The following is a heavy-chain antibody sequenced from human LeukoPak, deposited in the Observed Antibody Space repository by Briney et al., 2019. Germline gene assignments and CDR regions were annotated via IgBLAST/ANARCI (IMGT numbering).Heavy chain of an antibody. CDR3: ASYTLWYGDS. Sequence: PGASLRLSCAASGFTFSNYAMSWVRQAPGKGLEWVSSISIGSSPYTYYADSLKGRFTISRDNAKNSVCLQMNSLRPEDTAVYYCASYTLWYGDSWGQGTLVTVSS. V-gene: IGHV3-21*06. D-gene: IGHD3-10*01. J-gene: IGHJ4*02. CDR2: ISIGSSPYT. CDR1: GFTFSNYA.